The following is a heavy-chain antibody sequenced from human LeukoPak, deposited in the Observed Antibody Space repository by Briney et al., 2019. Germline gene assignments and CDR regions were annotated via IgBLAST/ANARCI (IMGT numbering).Heavy chain of an antibody. CDR3: ARGVIAAEPTRFDY. D-gene: IGHD6-13*01. V-gene: IGHV1-69*13. CDR2: IIPIFGTA. J-gene: IGHJ4*02. Sequence: SVTVSFKASGGTFSIYAISWVRQAPGQGREWMGGIIPIFGTANYAQKFQGRVTITADESTSTAYMELSSLRSEDTAVYYCARGVIAAEPTRFDYWGQGTLVTVSS. CDR1: GGTFSIYA.